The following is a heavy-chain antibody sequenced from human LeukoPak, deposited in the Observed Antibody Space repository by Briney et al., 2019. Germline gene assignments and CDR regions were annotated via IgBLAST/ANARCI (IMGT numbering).Heavy chain of an antibody. D-gene: IGHD6-6*01. Sequence: VASVTVSCKASGYTFTSYDINWVRQATGQGLEWMGWMNPNSGNTGYAQKFQGRVTMTRNTSISTAYMELSSLRSEDTAVYYCARDGGIAARPEAVDWGQGTLVTVSS. CDR2: MNPNSGNT. CDR3: ARDGGIAARPEAVD. J-gene: IGHJ4*02. CDR1: GYTFTSYD. V-gene: IGHV1-8*01.